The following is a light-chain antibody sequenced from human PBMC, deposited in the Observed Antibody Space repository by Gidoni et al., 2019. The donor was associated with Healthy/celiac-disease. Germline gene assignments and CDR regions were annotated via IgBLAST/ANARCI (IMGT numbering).Light chain of an antibody. CDR3: QQNYSTPQT. V-gene: IGKV1-39*01. CDR1: QSISSY. J-gene: IGKJ1*01. CDR2: AAS. Sequence: DSQMTQSQSSLSASVGDRVSITCRARQSISSYLNWYQQKPGKATKLLIYAASSLHSGVPSRFSGSGSGTDFTLTISSLQPEDFATYYCQQNYSTPQTFGPGTKVEIK.